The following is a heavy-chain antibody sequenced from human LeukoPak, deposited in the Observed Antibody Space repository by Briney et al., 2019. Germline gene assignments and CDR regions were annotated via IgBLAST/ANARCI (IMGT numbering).Heavy chain of an antibody. D-gene: IGHD1-26*01. Sequence: SETLSHTCTVSGGSISSGGYYWSWIRQHPGKGLEWIGYIYYSGSTYYNPSLRSRVTISVDTSKNQFSLKLSSVTAADTAVYYCARQETAKWGGFDYWGQGTLVTVSS. J-gene: IGHJ4*02. CDR3: ARQETAKWGGFDY. CDR2: IYYSGST. V-gene: IGHV4-31*03. CDR1: GGSISSGGYY.